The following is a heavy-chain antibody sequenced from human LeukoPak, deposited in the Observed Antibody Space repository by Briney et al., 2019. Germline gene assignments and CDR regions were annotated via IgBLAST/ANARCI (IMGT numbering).Heavy chain of an antibody. Sequence: GGSLRLSCAASGFTFSNYWMTWVRQAPGKGLEWVANIKQDGIEKYYVDSVKGRFTISRDNAKNSLFLQMDSLSAEDTAVYYCARITTRYFDYWGQGTLVTVSS. V-gene: IGHV3-7*05. CDR3: ARITTRYFDY. CDR2: IKQDGIEK. J-gene: IGHJ4*02. CDR1: GFTFSNYW. D-gene: IGHD1-1*01.